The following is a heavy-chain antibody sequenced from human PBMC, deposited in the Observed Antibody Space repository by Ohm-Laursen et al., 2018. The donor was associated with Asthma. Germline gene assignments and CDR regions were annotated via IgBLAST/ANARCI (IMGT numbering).Heavy chain of an antibody. CDR3: VRGSWYGSTSDDY. CDR1: GFIFSDYD. CDR2: LSYDGHNK. D-gene: IGHD6-19*01. Sequence: SLRLSCAASGFIFSDYDMHWVRQAQGKGLEWLPILSYDGHNKHYAESLRGRFFISGDSSENTVELQMNSLRGEDTAVYYCVRGSWYGSTSDDYWGQGTLVTVSS. J-gene: IGHJ4*02. V-gene: IGHV3-30*03.